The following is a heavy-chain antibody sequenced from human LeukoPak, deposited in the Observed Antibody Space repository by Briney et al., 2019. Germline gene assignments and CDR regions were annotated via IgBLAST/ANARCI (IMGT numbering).Heavy chain of an antibody. Sequence: ASVKVSCKASGYTFTSYDINWVRQATGQGLEWVGWMNPNSGNTGYAQKFQGRVTITRNTSISTAYMELSSLRSEDTAVYYCARGPKNAGYYFDYWGQGTLVTVSS. J-gene: IGHJ4*02. D-gene: IGHD1-1*01. V-gene: IGHV1-8*03. CDR3: ARGPKNAGYYFDY. CDR2: MNPNSGNT. CDR1: GYTFTSYD.